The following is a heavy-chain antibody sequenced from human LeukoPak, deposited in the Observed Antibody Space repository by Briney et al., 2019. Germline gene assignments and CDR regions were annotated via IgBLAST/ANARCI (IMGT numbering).Heavy chain of an antibody. D-gene: IGHD3-10*01. J-gene: IGHJ4*02. CDR3: AKRDYGSGSSHYFDY. CDR1: GFTFDDYA. V-gene: IGHV3-9*01. Sequence: PGGSLRLSCAASGFTFDDYAMHWVRQAPGKGLEWVSGISWNSGSIGYADSVKGRFTISRDNSNNTLYPQMNTLRAEDTAVYYCAKRDYGSGSSHYFDYWGQGTLVTVSP. CDR2: ISWNSGSI.